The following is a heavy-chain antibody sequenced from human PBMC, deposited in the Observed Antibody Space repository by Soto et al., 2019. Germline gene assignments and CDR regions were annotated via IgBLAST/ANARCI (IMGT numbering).Heavy chain of an antibody. Sequence: EVQLVESGGGLIQAGGSLRLSCAASGFIVSDSYMRWVSQAPGKGLEWVSVIYSGGKTYYAESVKGRFSISRDNSKNTVNLEMSNLRAEDTGVYFCARDMSATTTGMDVWGQGTTVTVSS. CDR3: ARDMSATTTGMDV. J-gene: IGHJ6*02. CDR2: IYSGGKT. CDR1: GFIVSDSY. V-gene: IGHV3-53*01. D-gene: IGHD5-12*01.